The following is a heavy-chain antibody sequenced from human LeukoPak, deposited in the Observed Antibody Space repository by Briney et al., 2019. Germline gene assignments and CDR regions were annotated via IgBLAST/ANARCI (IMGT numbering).Heavy chain of an antibody. V-gene: IGHV3-74*01. CDR1: EFTFSRHW. Sequence: GGSLRLSCAASEFTFSRHWMSWVRQAPGKGLVWVSRIHSDGISTTYADSVKGRFTISRDNAKNMVYLQMNSPRDEDTAVYYCARDLGYSLDYWGQGTLVTVSS. CDR2: IHSDGIST. D-gene: IGHD1-1*01. CDR3: ARDLGYSLDY. J-gene: IGHJ4*02.